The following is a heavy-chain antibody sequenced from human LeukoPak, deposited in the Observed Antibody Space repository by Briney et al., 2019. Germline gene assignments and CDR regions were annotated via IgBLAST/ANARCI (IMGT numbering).Heavy chain of an antibody. CDR3: ARDGRGMDV. Sequence: VSVKVSCKASGGTFSSYAISWVRQAPGQGLEWMGIINPSGGSTSYAQKFQGRVTMTRDTSTSTVYMELSSLRSEDTAVYYCARDGRGMDVWGQGTTVTVSS. CDR2: INPSGGST. J-gene: IGHJ6*02. CDR1: GGTFSSYA. V-gene: IGHV1-46*01.